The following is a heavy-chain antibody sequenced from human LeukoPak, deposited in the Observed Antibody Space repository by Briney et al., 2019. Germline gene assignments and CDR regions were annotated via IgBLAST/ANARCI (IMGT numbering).Heavy chain of an antibody. J-gene: IGHJ4*02. Sequence: GGSLRLSCAASGFTFSSYSMNWVRQAPGKGLEWVSSISSSSSYIYYADSVKGRFTISRDNAKNSLYLQMNSLRAEDTAVYYCARDVSSSWTSDYWGQGTLVTVSS. CDR2: ISSSSSYI. CDR1: GFTFSSYS. D-gene: IGHD6-13*01. V-gene: IGHV3-21*04. CDR3: ARDVSSSWTSDY.